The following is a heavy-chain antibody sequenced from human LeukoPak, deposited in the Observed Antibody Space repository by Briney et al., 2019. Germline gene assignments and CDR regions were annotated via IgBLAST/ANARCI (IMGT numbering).Heavy chain of an antibody. CDR2: IDWDDDK. J-gene: IGHJ4*02. V-gene: IGHV2-70*11. D-gene: IGHD2-2*01. Sequence: SGPALVKPTQTLTLTCTFSGFSLSTSGMCVSWIRQPPGKALEWLARIDWDDDKYYSTSLKTRLTISKDTSKNQVVLTMTNMDPVDTATYYCARGGYCSSTSCFDYWRQGTLVTVSS. CDR3: ARGGYCSSTSCFDY. CDR1: GFSLSTSGMC.